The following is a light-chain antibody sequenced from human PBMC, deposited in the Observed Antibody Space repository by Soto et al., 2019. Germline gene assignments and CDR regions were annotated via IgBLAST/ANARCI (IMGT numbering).Light chain of an antibody. CDR2: GAS. V-gene: IGKV3-15*01. J-gene: IGKJ1*01. CDR1: QSVSSN. Sequence: EIVMTQSPATLSVSPGERATLSCRASQSVSSNLAWYQQKPGQAPRLLIYGASTRATGIPARFSGSGSGTEFTLTFSGLQYECFAVYYCQPYKAGWKLGEGTKVDIK. CDR3: QPYKAGWK.